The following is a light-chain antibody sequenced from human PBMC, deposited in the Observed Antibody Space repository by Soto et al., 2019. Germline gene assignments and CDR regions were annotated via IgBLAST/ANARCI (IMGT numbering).Light chain of an antibody. V-gene: IGKV3-20*01. J-gene: IGKJ1*01. CDR1: QSVSSSY. CDR2: DAS. Sequence: EVVLTQSPGTLSLTPGERATLSCRASQSVSSSYLAWYQQKPGQAPRVLIYDASNRATGIPARFSGSGSGTDFTLTISSLEPEDFAVYYCQQYNNWPRTFGQGTKVDIK. CDR3: QQYNNWPRT.